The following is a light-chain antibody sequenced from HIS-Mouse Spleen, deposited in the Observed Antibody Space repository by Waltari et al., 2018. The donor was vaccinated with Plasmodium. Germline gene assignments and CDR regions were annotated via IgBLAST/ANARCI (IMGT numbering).Light chain of an antibody. CDR1: QSVSSN. V-gene: IGKV3-15*01. Sequence: EIVMTQSAATLSVSPGERATLSCRASQSVSSNLARYQQKPGQAPRLLIYGASTRATGIPARFSGSGSGTEFTLTISSLQSEDFAVYYCQQYNNWPFTFGPGTKVDIK. CDR2: GAS. J-gene: IGKJ3*01. CDR3: QQYNNWPFT.